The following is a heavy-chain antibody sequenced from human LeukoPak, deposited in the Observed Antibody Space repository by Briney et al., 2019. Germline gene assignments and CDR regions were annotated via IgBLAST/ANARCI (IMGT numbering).Heavy chain of an antibody. J-gene: IGHJ6*03. CDR3: ARVGGRYDYYMDV. Sequence: SETLSLTCTVSGGSISSYYWSWIRQPPGKGLEWIGYIYYSGSTNYNPSLKSRVTISVDTSKNQFSLKLSSVTAADTAVYYCARVGGRYDYYMDVWGKGTTVTVSS. V-gene: IGHV4-59*01. D-gene: IGHD3-16*01. CDR1: GGSISSYY. CDR2: IYYSGST.